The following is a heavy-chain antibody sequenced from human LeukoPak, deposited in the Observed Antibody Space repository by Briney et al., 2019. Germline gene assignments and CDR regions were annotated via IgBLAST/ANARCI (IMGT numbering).Heavy chain of an antibody. D-gene: IGHD5-24*01. CDR1: GFTFSSYA. Sequence: GGSLRLSCATSGFTFSSYAMNWVRQAPGKGLEWVSSISSSSSYIYYADSVKGRFTISRDNAKNSLYLQMNSLRAEDTAVYYCARGDGYNYPCYWGQGTLVTVSS. V-gene: IGHV3-21*01. CDR2: ISSSSSYI. J-gene: IGHJ4*02. CDR3: ARGDGYNYPCY.